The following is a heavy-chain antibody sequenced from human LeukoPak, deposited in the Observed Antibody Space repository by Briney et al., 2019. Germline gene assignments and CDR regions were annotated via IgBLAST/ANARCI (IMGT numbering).Heavy chain of an antibody. CDR3: TTTRINPQGLASTNWFDR. Sequence: GASVKVSCKASGCTFTGYSMHWVRQAPGQGLEWMGRINPNSGGTNYAQKFQGRVTMTRDTSISPTYSELSRLRSDDTAAQYCTTTRINPQGLASTNWFDRWGQGTLVTVSS. V-gene: IGHV1-2*06. CDR1: GCTFTGYS. D-gene: IGHD6-19*01. J-gene: IGHJ5*02. CDR2: INPNSGGT.